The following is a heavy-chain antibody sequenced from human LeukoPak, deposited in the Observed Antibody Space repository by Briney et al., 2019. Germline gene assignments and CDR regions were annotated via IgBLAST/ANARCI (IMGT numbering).Heavy chain of an antibody. Sequence: ASVKVSCKASGYTFTSYGISWVRQAPGQGLEWMGWINTATGNPTYAQGFTGRFVFSLDTSVSTAYLQITRLKSEDNAVYYCARFGITMTTRGLDYWGQGTPVTVSS. V-gene: IGHV7-4-1*02. CDR2: INTATGNP. CDR1: GYTFTSYG. CDR3: ARFGITMTTRGLDY. J-gene: IGHJ4*02. D-gene: IGHD3-22*01.